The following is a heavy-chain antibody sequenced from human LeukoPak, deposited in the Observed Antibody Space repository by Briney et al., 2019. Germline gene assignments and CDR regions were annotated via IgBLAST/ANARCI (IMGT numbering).Heavy chain of an antibody. Sequence: SETLSLTCTVSGGSISKYYWSWIRQPPGKGLEWIGYVFHTGSTTYNPSLKSRVTISVDTSKNQFSLKLTSVTAADTALNYCARGTYYYYDSSGPIPWFDPWGQGTLVTVSS. D-gene: IGHD3-22*01. CDR1: GGSISKYY. CDR2: VFHTGST. CDR3: ARGTYYYYDSSGPIPWFDP. V-gene: IGHV4-59*12. J-gene: IGHJ5*02.